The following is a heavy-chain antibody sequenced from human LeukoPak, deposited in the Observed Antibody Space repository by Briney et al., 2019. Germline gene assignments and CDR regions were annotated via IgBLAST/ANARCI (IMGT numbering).Heavy chain of an antibody. J-gene: IGHJ6*03. Sequence: ASVKVSCKASGYTFTSYYMHWVRQAPGQGLEWMGIINPSGGSTSYAQKFQGRVTMNRDTSTSTVYMELSSLRSEDTAVYYCAMMGPIGGSHEDSYSYYYYMDVWGKGTTVTVSS. D-gene: IGHD2-15*01. CDR3: AMMGPIGGSHEDSYSYYYYMDV. CDR2: INPSGGST. CDR1: GYTFTSYY. V-gene: IGHV1-46*01.